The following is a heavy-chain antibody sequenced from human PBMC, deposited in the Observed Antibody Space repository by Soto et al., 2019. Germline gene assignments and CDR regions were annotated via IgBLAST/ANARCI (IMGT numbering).Heavy chain of an antibody. CDR3: ARDTPYSSGWPDY. CDR1: GYTFTDFY. V-gene: IGHV1-2*02. Sequence: ASVKVSCKSSGYTFTDFYIHWVRQVPGQGLEWMGWINPNSGGTNYAQKFQGRVTMTRDTSISTAYMELSRLRSDDTAVYYCARDTPYSSGWPDYWGQGTLVTVSS. CDR2: INPNSGGT. J-gene: IGHJ4*02. D-gene: IGHD6-19*01.